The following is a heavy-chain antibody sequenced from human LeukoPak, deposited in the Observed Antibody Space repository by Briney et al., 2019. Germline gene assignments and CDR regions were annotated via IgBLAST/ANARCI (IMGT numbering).Heavy chain of an antibody. CDR3: ARDGEAAAESGWFDP. CDR1: GFTFSSYS. D-gene: IGHD6-13*01. CDR2: ISSSSSYI. Sequence: GGSLRLSCAASGFTFSSYSMNWVRQAPGKGLEWVSSISSSSSYIYYADSVKGRFTISRDNAKNSLYLQMNSLRAEDTAVYYCARDGEAAAESGWFDPWGQGTLVTVSS. J-gene: IGHJ5*02. V-gene: IGHV3-21*04.